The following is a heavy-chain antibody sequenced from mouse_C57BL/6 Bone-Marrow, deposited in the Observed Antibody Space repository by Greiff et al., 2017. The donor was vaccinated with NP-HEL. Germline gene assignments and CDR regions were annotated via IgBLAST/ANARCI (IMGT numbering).Heavy chain of an antibody. V-gene: IGHV3-6*01. CDR3: ARNLYYCGSSSYAMDY. CDR1: GYSIPSGYY. Sequence: EVKLMESGPGLVKPSQSLSLTCSVTGYSIPSGYYWNWIRQFPGNKLAWMGYISYDGSNNYNPSLNTRISITRDTSKNQFFLKLNSVTTEDTATYYCARNLYYCGSSSYAMDYWGQGTSVTVSA. D-gene: IGHD1-1*01. J-gene: IGHJ4*01. CDR2: ISYDGSN.